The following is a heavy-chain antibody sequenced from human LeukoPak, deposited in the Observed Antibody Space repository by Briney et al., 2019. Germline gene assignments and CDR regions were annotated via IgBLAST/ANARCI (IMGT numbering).Heavy chain of an antibody. CDR3: AKYFYSNYYYGVDV. CDR1: GFIFSSHA. J-gene: IGHJ6*02. CDR2: ISSSGGST. V-gene: IGHV3-23*01. Sequence: GGSLRLSCAASGFIFSSHAMNWVRQAPGKGLEWASAISSSGGSTYYADSVKGRFTVSRDNSKNTLYVQMNSLRAEDTAVYYCAKYFYSNYYYGVDVWGQGTTVTVSS. D-gene: IGHD4-11*01.